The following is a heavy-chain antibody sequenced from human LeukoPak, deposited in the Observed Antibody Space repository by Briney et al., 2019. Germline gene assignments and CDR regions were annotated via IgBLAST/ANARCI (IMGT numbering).Heavy chain of an antibody. CDR3: ARGGTSGYFVYDAFDI. J-gene: IGHJ3*02. D-gene: IGHD3-9*01. V-gene: IGHV4-59*01. CDR1: VDSISSYY. CDR2: IYYSGST. Sequence: PSETLSLTFTVSVDSISSYYWSWLRQPPGKGLEWVGYIYYSGSTNYNPSLKSRVTISVDTSKNQFSLKLSSVTAADTAVYYCARGGTSGYFVYDAFDIWGQGTMVTVSS.